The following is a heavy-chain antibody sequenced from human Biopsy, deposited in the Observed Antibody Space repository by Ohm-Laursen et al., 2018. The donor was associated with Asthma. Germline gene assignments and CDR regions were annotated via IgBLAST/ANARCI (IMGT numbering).Heavy chain of an antibody. D-gene: IGHD2-21*01. Sequence: SVKVSCKASGGTFSSDAISWVRQAPGQGLEWMGGIMPIFGTPNYAQKFQHRLTITADDSTTTVYMELSSLKLEDTAVYFCARSYCGGDCYSPFDYRGQGTLVTVSS. V-gene: IGHV1-69*13. CDR1: GGTFSSDA. CDR2: IMPIFGTP. CDR3: ARSYCGGDCYSPFDY. J-gene: IGHJ4*02.